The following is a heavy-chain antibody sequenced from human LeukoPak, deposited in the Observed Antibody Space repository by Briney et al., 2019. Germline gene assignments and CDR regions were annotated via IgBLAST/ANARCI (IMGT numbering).Heavy chain of an antibody. CDR1: GFTFSRYS. Sequence: GGSLRLSCAASGFTFSRYSMNWVRQAPGKGLEWVSSISSSSSYIYYADSVKGRFTISRDNAKNSLYLQMNSLRAEDTAVYYCARGVAAAGSRDYWGQGTLVTVSS. CDR3: ARGVAAAGSRDY. V-gene: IGHV3-21*01. J-gene: IGHJ4*02. D-gene: IGHD6-13*01. CDR2: ISSSSSYI.